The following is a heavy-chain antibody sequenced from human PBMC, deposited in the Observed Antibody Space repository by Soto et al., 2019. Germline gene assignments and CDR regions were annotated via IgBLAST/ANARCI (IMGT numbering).Heavy chain of an antibody. D-gene: IGHD1-26*01. CDR2: IYWDDDK. CDR1: GFSLITSQVG. J-gene: IGHJ4*02. V-gene: IGHV2-5*02. CDR3: ARLYGGSYFDH. Sequence: QITLRESGPTLVKPTETLTLTCTFSGFSLITSQVGVGWIRQPPGKALEWLTLIYWDDDKRYSPSLKSRLTTPKDTPKTQVVLTMTNMDPVDTATYYCARLYGGSYFDHWGQGTLVTVSS.